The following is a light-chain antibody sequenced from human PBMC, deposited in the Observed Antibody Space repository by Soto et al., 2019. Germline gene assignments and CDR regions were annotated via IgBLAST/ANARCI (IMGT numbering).Light chain of an antibody. J-gene: IGKJ2*01. CDR1: QGISYY. V-gene: IGKV1-9*01. CDR3: QHLNNYPYT. CDR2: AAG. Sequence: DIQLSQSPSFLSASVGDRVTITCRASQGISYYLAWYQQKPAKAPKLLIYAAGTLQSGVPSRFSGSGCGTEFTLTISSLQPEDFATYYCQHLNNYPYTFGQGTKLEIK.